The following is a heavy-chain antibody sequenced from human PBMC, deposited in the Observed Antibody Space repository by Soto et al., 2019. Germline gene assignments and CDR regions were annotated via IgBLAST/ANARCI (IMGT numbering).Heavy chain of an antibody. D-gene: IGHD2-8*01. CDR1: GFTFSSYA. CDR3: AKAPGYCTNGVCYTRPYSYYGMYV. CDR2: ISYDGSNK. J-gene: IGHJ6*02. Sequence: QVQLVESGGGVVQPGRSLRLSCAASGFTFSSYAMHWVRQAPGKGLEWVAVISYDGSNKYYADSVKGRFTISRDNSKNTLYLQMNGLRADDMAVYYCAKAPGYCTNGVCYTRPYSYYGMYVWGQGTTVTVFS. V-gene: IGHV3-30-3*01.